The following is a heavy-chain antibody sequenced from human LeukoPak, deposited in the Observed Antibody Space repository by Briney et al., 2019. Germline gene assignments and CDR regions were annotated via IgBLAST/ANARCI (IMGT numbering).Heavy chain of an antibody. D-gene: IGHD3-3*01. V-gene: IGHV1-2*02. CDR2: INPNSGGT. CDR1: GYTFTSYD. J-gene: IGHJ4*02. CDR3: ASSITIFGVVIVDDFDY. Sequence: ASVKVSCKASGYTFTSYDINWVRQAPGQGLEWVGWINPNSGGTNYAQKFQGRVTMTRDTSISTAYMELSRLRSDNTAVYYCASSITIFGVVIVDDFDYWGQGTLVTVSS.